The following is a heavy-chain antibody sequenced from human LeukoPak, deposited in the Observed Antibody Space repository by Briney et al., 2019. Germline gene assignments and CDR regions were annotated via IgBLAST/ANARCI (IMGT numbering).Heavy chain of an antibody. CDR3: AVGYCSSTSCPYYYYYYMDV. Sequence: ASVTVSCKASGYTFTSYDINWVRQATGQGLEWMGWMNPNSGNTGYAQKFQGRVTMTRNTSISTAYMELSSLRSEDTAVYYCAVGYCSSTSCPYYYYYYMDVWGKGATVTVSS. D-gene: IGHD2-2*01. CDR2: MNPNSGNT. J-gene: IGHJ6*03. V-gene: IGHV1-8*01. CDR1: GYTFTSYD.